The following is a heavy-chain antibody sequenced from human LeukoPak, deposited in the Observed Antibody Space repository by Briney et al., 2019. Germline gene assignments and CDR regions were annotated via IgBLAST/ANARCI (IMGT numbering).Heavy chain of an antibody. D-gene: IGHD3-22*01. CDR3: ARGPMRGWFDP. V-gene: IGHV4-34*01. CDR1: GGSFSGYS. Sequence: PSETLSLTCAVYGGSFSGYSWNWIRQPPGKGLEWIGEINHSGSSNYNPSLKSRVTISLDTSKSQFSLKLSPVTAGDTAVYYCARGPMRGWFDPWGQGTLVTVSS. J-gene: IGHJ5*02. CDR2: INHSGSS.